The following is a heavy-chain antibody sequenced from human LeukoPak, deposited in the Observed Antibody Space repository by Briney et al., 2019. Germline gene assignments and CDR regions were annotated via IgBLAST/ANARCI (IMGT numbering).Heavy chain of an antibody. CDR1: GFTFSSYE. Sequence: VGALRVSCAASGFTFSSYEMNWVRQGPGEGLWRGSYISSSGGSIYSADSLKGRFTISRDNAKNSRCLQMSSVRAQDTGVYYIARLESSCFDYWGQGTLVTVSS. CDR2: ISSSGGSI. J-gene: IGHJ4*02. D-gene: IGHD3-22*01. CDR3: ARLESSCFDY. V-gene: IGHV3-48*03.